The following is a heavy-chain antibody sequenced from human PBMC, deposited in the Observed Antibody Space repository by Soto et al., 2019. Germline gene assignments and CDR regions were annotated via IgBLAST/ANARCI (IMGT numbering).Heavy chain of an antibody. V-gene: IGHV3-74*01. Sequence: LSLSCEASGFIFTNFWMHWVRQVPGKGLVWVSRIDTSGSSTSYADSVKGRFTISRDNAKNTVSLQMNSLRAEDTGVYYCAKDSWYFDLWSQGSLVTV. CDR3: AKDSWYFDL. CDR1: GFIFTNFW. D-gene: IGHD6-13*01. J-gene: IGHJ4*02. CDR2: IDTSGSST.